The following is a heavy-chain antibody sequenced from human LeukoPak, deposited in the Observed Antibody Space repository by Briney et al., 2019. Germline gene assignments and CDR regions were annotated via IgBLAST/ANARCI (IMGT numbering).Heavy chain of an antibody. CDR1: GFSLSTSGVG. D-gene: IGHD3-16*02. CDR3: ARTLVDYVWGSYRYTGFDY. V-gene: IGHV2-5*02. Sequence: SGPTLVKPTQTLTLTCTFSGFSLSTSGVGVGWIRQPPGKALEWLALIYWDDDKRYSPSLKSMLTITKDTSKNQVVLTMTNMHPVDTATYYCARTLVDYVWGSYRYTGFDYWGQGTLVTVSS. J-gene: IGHJ4*02. CDR2: IYWDDDK.